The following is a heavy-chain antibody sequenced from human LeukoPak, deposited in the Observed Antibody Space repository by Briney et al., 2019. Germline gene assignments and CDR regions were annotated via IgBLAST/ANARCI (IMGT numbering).Heavy chain of an antibody. J-gene: IGHJ3*02. Sequence: SENLSLTCIVSGYSISSGYYWGWIRQPPGKGLEWIGNIYHSGSTYYNPSLKSRVTISLDTSKNQFSLKLSSVTAADTAVYYCASAGIGAAFDIWGQGTMVTVSS. CDR1: GYSISSGYY. CDR2: IYHSGST. D-gene: IGHD2-15*01. V-gene: IGHV4-38-2*02. CDR3: ASAGIGAAFDI.